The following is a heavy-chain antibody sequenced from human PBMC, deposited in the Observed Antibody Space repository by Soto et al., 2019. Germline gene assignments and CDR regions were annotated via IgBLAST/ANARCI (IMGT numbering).Heavy chain of an antibody. V-gene: IGHV4-30-2*01. J-gene: IGHJ6*02. CDR2: IYHSGST. CDR3: ARGVDIVATNYYYGMDV. CDR1: GGSISSGGYS. D-gene: IGHD5-12*01. Sequence: SETLSLTCAVSGGSISSGGYSWSWIRQPPGKGLEWIGYIYHSGSTYYNPSLKSRVTISVDTSKNQFSLKLSSVTAADTAVYYCARGVDIVATNYYYGMDVWGQGTTVTVSS.